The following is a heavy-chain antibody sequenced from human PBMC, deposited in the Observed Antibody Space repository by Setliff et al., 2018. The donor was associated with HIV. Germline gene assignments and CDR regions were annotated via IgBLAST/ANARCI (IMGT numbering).Heavy chain of an antibody. CDR1: GGSFTNFY. CDR3: ARDSANGKTANLNYLDV. V-gene: IGHV4-34*01. Sequence: LSLTCVVYGGSFTNFYWSWIRQPPGKGLECIGEINHSGITNYNPSLKSRVTISVDTPKNQFSLRLNSVTAADTAVYYCARDSANGKTANLNYLDVWGKGTTVTVSS. CDR2: INHSGIT. J-gene: IGHJ6*03. D-gene: IGHD2-8*01.